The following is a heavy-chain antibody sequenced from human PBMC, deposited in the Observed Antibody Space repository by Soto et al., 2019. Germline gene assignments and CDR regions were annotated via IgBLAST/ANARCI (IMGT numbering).Heavy chain of an antibody. Sequence: QVQLVESGGGVVQPGRSPRLSCAASGFTFSSYGMHWVRQAPGKGLEWVAVISYDGSNKYYADSVKGRFTISRDNSKNTLYLQMNSLRAEDTAVYYCAKDVVFAAVAGTFFDYWGQGTLVTVSS. J-gene: IGHJ4*02. V-gene: IGHV3-30*18. CDR2: ISYDGSNK. CDR1: GFTFSSYG. D-gene: IGHD6-19*01. CDR3: AKDVVFAAVAGTFFDY.